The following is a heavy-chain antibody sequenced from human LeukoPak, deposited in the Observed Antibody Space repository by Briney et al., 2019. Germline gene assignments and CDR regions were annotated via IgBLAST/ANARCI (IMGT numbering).Heavy chain of an antibody. Sequence: SETLSLTCSVSGVSISAYYWSWIRRPPGKGLEWIGYVYHTGHTHYSPSLKSRVTVSLDTSRNQVSLILGSVTAADTAVYYCARHRFGHLFDYWGQGTLVFVSS. CDR2: VYHTGHT. CDR3: ARHRFGHLFDY. D-gene: IGHD3-16*01. J-gene: IGHJ4*02. V-gene: IGHV4-59*01. CDR1: GVSISAYY.